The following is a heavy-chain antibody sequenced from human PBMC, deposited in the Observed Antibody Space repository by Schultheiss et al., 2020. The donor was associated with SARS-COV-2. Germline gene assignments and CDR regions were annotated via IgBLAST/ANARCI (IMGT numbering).Heavy chain of an antibody. Sequence: GGSLRLSCAASGFTFSSYGMHWVRQAPGKGLEWVAVIWYDGSNKYYADSVKGRFTISRDDSKNTLYLQMNSLKTEDTAVYYCTTAPPIYYDSSGYYDYFDYWGQGTLVTVSS. V-gene: IGHV3-33*08. CDR3: TTAPPIYYDSSGYYDYFDY. CDR1: GFTFSSYG. D-gene: IGHD3-22*01. CDR2: IWYDGSNK. J-gene: IGHJ4*02.